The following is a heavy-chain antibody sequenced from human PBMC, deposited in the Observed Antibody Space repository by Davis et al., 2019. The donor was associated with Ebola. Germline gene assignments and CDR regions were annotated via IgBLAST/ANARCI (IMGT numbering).Heavy chain of an antibody. CDR1: GGSFSGYY. D-gene: IGHD6-19*01. CDR3: ARELYSSGWYGGFDY. V-gene: IGHV4-34*01. Sequence: PSETLSLTCAVYGGSFSGYYWSWIRQPPGKGLEWIGEINHSGSTNYNPSLKSRVTISVDTSKNQFSLKLSSVTAADTAVYYCARELYSSGWYGGFDYWGQGTLVTVSS. J-gene: IGHJ4*02. CDR2: INHSGST.